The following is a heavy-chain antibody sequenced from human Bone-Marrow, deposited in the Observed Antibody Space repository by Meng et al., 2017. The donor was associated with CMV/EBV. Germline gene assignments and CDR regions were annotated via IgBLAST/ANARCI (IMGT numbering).Heavy chain of an antibody. J-gene: IGHJ3*02. CDR2: IYYSGST. V-gene: IGHV4-59*12. Sequence: ESLKISCTVSGGSISSYYWSWIRQPPGKGLEWIGSIYYSGSTYYNPSLKSRVTISVDTSKNQFSLKLSSVTAADTAVYYCARDGCSSTGCYGAFDIWGQGTMVTVSS. D-gene: IGHD2-2*01. CDR1: GGSISSYY. CDR3: ARDGCSSTGCYGAFDI.